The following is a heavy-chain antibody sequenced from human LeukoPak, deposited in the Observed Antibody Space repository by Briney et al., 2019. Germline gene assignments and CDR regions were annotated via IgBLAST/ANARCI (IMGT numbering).Heavy chain of an antibody. CDR1: GYTFTVYY. CDR2: INPNSGGT. Sequence: EASVKDSCRASGYTFTVYYVLWVRLAPGQGLEWMGWINPNSGGTNYAQKFQGWVTMTRDTSISTAYMELSRLRSDDTAVYYCARGQHTDKKGFDPWGQGTLVTVSS. J-gene: IGHJ5*02. V-gene: IGHV1-2*04. CDR3: ARGQHTDKKGFDP. D-gene: IGHD6-13*01.